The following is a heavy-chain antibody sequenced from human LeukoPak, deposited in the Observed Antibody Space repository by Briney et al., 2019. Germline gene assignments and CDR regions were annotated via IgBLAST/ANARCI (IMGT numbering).Heavy chain of an antibody. CDR1: GYSFTSYW. V-gene: IGHV5-51*01. D-gene: IGHD4-17*01. CDR2: IYPGDSDT. Sequence: GESLKISCKRSGYSFTSYWIGWVRQMPGKGLEWMGIIYPGDSDTRYSPSFQGQVTISADKSITTAYLQWSSLKASDTAMYYCARHGAPLDYGDLYYVDYWGQGTLVTVSS. CDR3: ARHGAPLDYGDLYYVDY. J-gene: IGHJ4*02.